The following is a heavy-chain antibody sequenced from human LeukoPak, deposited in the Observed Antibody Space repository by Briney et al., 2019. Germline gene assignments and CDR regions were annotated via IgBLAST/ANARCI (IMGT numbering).Heavy chain of an antibody. CDR1: GGSISSYY. V-gene: IGHV4-59*08. D-gene: IGHD3-10*01. CDR3: ARRADGSGSYYPGWFDP. CDR2: IYYSGST. Sequence: SETLSLTCTVSGGSISSYYWSWIRQPPGEGLEWIGYIYYSGSTNYNPSLKSRVTISVDTSKNQFSLKLSSVTAVDTAVYYCARRADGSGSYYPGWFDPWGQGTLVTVSS. J-gene: IGHJ5*02.